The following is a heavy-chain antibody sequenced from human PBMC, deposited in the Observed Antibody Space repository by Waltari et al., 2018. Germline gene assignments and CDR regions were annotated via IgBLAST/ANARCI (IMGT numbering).Heavy chain of an antibody. D-gene: IGHD5-12*01. Sequence: EIQVVESGGGLVQPGGSLRLSCGASGLTFSSYWMSWVRQAPGKGREWVANIKQDGSAKFYLDSVKGRFTISRDNAKNTLYLQMNSLRAEDTALYYCARAVDVADYWGQGTLVTVSS. J-gene: IGHJ4*02. CDR2: IKQDGSAK. V-gene: IGHV3-7*01. CDR1: GLTFSSYW. CDR3: ARAVDVADY.